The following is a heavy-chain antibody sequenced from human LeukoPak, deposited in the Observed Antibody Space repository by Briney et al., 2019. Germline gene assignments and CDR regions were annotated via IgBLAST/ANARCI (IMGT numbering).Heavy chain of an antibody. CDR1: GFTFSSYA. V-gene: IGHV3-33*08. CDR3: ARINSSGAFDI. D-gene: IGHD6-19*01. Sequence: PGGSLRLSCAASGFTFSSYAMSWVRQAPGKGLEWVAVIWYDGSNKYYADSVKGRFTISRDNSKNTLYLQMNSLRAEDTAVYYCARINSSGAFDIWGQGTMVTVSS. J-gene: IGHJ3*02. CDR2: IWYDGSNK.